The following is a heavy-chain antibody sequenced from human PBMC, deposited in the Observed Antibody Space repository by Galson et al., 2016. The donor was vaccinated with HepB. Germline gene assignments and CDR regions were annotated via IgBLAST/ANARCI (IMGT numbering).Heavy chain of an antibody. J-gene: IGHJ4*02. Sequence: SVKVSCKASGYTFINYGITWMRQAPGQGLEWMGWISAYNGNTNYAQKYQGRVTMTRDTSTGTVYMELRSLRSDDTAVYYCAREGGTGDSYFDDWGQGTLGPGSA. D-gene: IGHD7-27*01. CDR3: AREGGTGDSYFDD. CDR1: GYTFINYG. CDR2: ISAYNGNT. V-gene: IGHV1-18*01.